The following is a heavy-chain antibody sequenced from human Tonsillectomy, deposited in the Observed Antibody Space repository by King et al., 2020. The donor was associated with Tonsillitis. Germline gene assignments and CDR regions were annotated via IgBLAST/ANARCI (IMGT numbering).Heavy chain of an antibody. D-gene: IGHD3-9*01. CDR3: ARGLTGTDAFDI. CDR2: INSDGSST. V-gene: IGHV3-74*01. J-gene: IGHJ3*02. CDR1: GFTFSSYW. Sequence: VQLAESGGGLVQPGGSLRLSCAASGFTFSSYWMHWVRQAPGKGLVWVSRINSDGSSTRYADSVKGRFTISRDTAKNTLYLQMNSLRAEDTAVYYCARGLTGTDAFDIWGQGTMVTVSS.